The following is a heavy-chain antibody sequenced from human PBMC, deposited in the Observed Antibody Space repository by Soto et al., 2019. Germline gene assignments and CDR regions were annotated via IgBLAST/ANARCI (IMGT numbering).Heavy chain of an antibody. CDR3: VGGQYYFDY. D-gene: IGHD3-10*01. Sequence: QVQLVESGGGVVQPGKSLRLSCAASGFPFTTYGMHWVRECPAKGLEWVAVISYDGSNTYYSDSVKGRFTISRDNSKNTLYLQMNSLRPEDTALYYCVGGQYYFDYRGQGTLVNVSS. V-gene: IGHV3-30*03. J-gene: IGHJ4*02. CDR2: ISYDGSNT. CDR1: GFPFTTYG.